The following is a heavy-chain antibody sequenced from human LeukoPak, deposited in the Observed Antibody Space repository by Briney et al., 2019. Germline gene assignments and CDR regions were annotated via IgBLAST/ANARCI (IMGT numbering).Heavy chain of an antibody. Sequence: GGSLRLSCAASGFTFSSYTMNWVRQPPWKGLEWVSNIGTSSTTIYYADSVKGRFTISRDNAKNSLYLQMNSLRADDTAVYYCARFAAGGSYYYYMDVWGKGTTVTVSS. J-gene: IGHJ6*03. CDR2: IGTSSTTI. CDR3: ARFAAGGSYYYYMDV. V-gene: IGHV3-48*01. D-gene: IGHD6-25*01. CDR1: GFTFSSYT.